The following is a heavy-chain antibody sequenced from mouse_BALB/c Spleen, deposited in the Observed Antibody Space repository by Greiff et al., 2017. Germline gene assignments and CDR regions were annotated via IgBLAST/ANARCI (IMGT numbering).Heavy chain of an antibody. Sequence: EVQLQQSGPELVKPGASVKIPCTASGYTFTDYNMDWVKQSHGKSLEWIGDINPNNGGTIYNQKFKGKATLTVDKSSSTAYMELRSLTSEDTAVYYCARNYRYDDGNAMDYWGQGTSVTVSA. V-gene: IGHV1-18*01. CDR1: GYTFTDYN. CDR3: ARNYRYDDGNAMDY. D-gene: IGHD2-14*01. CDR2: INPNNGGT. J-gene: IGHJ4*01.